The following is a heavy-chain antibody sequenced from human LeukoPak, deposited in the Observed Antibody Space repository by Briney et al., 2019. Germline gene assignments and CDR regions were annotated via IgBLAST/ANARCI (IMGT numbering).Heavy chain of an antibody. D-gene: IGHD4-17*01. Sequence: GESLKISCKGSGYSFTSYWIDWVRQIPGKGLEWMGIIYPGDSDTRYSPSFQGQVTISADKSISTAYLQWSSLKASATVMYYCARQSDGDYEIRFDYWGQGTLVTVSS. CDR3: ARQSDGDYEIRFDY. CDR1: GYSFTSYW. V-gene: IGHV5-51*01. CDR2: IYPGDSDT. J-gene: IGHJ4*02.